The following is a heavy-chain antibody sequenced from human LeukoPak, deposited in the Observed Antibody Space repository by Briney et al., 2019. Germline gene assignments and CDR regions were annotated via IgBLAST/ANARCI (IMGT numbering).Heavy chain of an antibody. CDR1: VYTFTAYY. CDR2: INPKSGGT. CDR3: ARVADGAQSGAFDI. D-gene: IGHD4-17*01. J-gene: IGHJ3*02. V-gene: IGHV1-2*02. Sequence: ASVRVSCKASVYTFTAYYMHWVRQAPGQGLEWMGGINPKSGGTDYGQKFQGRVSMTRDTSISTAYMELTRLKSDDTAVYYCARVADGAQSGAFDIWGQGAMVTVSS.